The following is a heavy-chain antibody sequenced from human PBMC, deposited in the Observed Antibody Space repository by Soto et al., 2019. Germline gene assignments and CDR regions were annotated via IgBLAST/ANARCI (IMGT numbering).Heavy chain of an antibody. J-gene: IGHJ4*02. D-gene: IGHD3-10*01. CDR2: IWHDGGNK. CDR3: ARDGDVNTGFGKDY. CDR1: GFTCSSYG. V-gene: IGHV3-33*01. Sequence: SLSLSSAASGFTCSSYGMHCVLQAPGKGLEWVAFIWHDGGNKFYAESVKGRFTISRDNSKNTLYLQMTSLSAEDTAMYYCARDGDVNTGFGKDYWGQGTLVTVSS.